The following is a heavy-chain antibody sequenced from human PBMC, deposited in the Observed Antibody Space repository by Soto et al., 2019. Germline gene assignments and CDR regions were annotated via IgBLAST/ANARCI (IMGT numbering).Heavy chain of an antibody. CDR3: TTATDPTYYYYYGMDV. CDR2: IKSKTDGGTT. D-gene: IGHD1-26*01. V-gene: IGHV3-15*01. J-gene: IGHJ6*02. CDR1: GFTFSNAW. Sequence: GGSLRLSCAASGFTFSNAWMNWVRQAPGKGLEWVGRIKSKTDGGTTDYAAPVKGRFTISRDDSKNTLYLQMNSLKTEDTAVYYCTTATDPTYYYYYGMDVWGQGTTVTVSS.